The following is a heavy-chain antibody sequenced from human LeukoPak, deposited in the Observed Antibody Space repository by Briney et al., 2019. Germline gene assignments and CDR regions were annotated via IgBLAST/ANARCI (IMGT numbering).Heavy chain of an antibody. D-gene: IGHD3-3*01. CDR3: ARGDFTFDI. Sequence: KPSETLSLTCAVYGGSFSGYYWSWIRQPPGKGLEWIGYIYYSGSTYYNPSLKSRVTISVDTSKNQFSLKLSSVTAADTAVYYCARGDFTFDIWGQGTMVTVSS. V-gene: IGHV4-59*01. J-gene: IGHJ3*02. CDR1: GGSFSGYY. CDR2: IYYSGST.